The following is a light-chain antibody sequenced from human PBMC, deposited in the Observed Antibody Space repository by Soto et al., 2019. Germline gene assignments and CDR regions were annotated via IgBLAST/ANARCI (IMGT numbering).Light chain of an antibody. Sequence: QSALTQPASVSGSPGQSITISCTGTSSDVGGYNYVSWYQQHPGKAPKLMIYDVSNRPSGVSNRFSGSKSGNTASLTISGLQAEDEAHYYCSSYTSSSTLFGTGIKLTVL. V-gene: IGLV2-14*01. CDR2: DVS. CDR1: SSDVGGYNY. CDR3: SSYTSSSTL. J-gene: IGLJ1*01.